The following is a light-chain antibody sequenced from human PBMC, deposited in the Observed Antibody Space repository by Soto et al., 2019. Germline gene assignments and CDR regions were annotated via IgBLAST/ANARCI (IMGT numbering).Light chain of an antibody. CDR1: RSVGIN. CDR3: QQYNSWPPLT. V-gene: IGKV3-15*01. J-gene: IGKJ4*01. CDR2: GAT. Sequence: EVVMTQSPATLSVSPGERATLFCRASRSVGINLAWYQQKPGQPPRLLIYGATTRATGIPARFSGGGSGTEFTLTISGLQSEDFAVYYCQQYNSWPPLTFGGGTKVDIK.